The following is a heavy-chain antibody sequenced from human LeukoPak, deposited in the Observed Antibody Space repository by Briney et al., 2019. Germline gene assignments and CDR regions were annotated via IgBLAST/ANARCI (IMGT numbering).Heavy chain of an antibody. CDR3: ARAPSELWFGELLPYYYYYYMDV. D-gene: IGHD3-10*01. V-gene: IGHV1-18*01. J-gene: IGHJ6*03. Sequence: GASVKVSCKASGYTFTSYGISWVRQAPGQGLEWMGWISAYNGNTNYAQKLQGRVTMTTDTSTSTAYMELRSLRSDDTAVYYCARAPSELWFGELLPYYYYYYMDVWCKGTTVTISS. CDR1: GYTFTSYG. CDR2: ISAYNGNT.